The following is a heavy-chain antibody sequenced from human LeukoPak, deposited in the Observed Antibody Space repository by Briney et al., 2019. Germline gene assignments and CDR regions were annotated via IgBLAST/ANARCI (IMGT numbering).Heavy chain of an antibody. CDR2: IKQDGTEK. CDR1: GFTFSSYW. Sequence: QTGGSLRLSCAASGFTFSSYWMSWVRQAPGKGLEWVANIKQDGTEKYYVDSVKGRFTISRDNTKNSLYLQMNSLRAEDTAVYYCARLPFMVRGTKWGYWGQGTLVTVSS. D-gene: IGHD3-10*01. J-gene: IGHJ4*02. V-gene: IGHV3-7*01. CDR3: ARLPFMVRGTKWGY.